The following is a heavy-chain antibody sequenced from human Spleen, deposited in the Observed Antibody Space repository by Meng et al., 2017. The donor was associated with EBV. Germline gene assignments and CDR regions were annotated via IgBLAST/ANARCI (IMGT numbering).Heavy chain of an antibody. CDR2: INENGGIT. CDR3: SRDLAGPFDD. V-gene: IGHV3-74*01. CDR1: GFTFSTFW. J-gene: IGHJ4*02. Sequence: GPVVASVGALVQPGGALRLSCEVSGFTFSTFWMHWVRQVPGKGLVWIARINENGGITTYADSVKGRFTISRDNSRNTLFLQMNSLRAEDTAVYFCSRDLAGPFDDWGQGTLVTVSS.